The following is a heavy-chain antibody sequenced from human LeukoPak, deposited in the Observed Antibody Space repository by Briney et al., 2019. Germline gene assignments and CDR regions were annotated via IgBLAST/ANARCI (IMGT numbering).Heavy chain of an antibody. V-gene: IGHV4-39*01. CDR2: VYYSGTT. Sequence: SETLSLTYTVSGGAISSSSYYWGWIRQPPGKGLEWIGSVYYSGTTYYNPSLQSRLTISVDTSKNQFSLQLSSVTAADTAVYYCARHGDPATNYYYYYMDVWGKGTTVTVSS. CDR1: GGAISSSSYY. D-gene: IGHD2-21*01. J-gene: IGHJ6*03. CDR3: ARHGDPATNYYYYYMDV.